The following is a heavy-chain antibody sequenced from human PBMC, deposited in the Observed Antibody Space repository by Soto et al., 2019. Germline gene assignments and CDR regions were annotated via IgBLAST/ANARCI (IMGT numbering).Heavy chain of an antibody. V-gene: IGHV3-15*07. CDR1: GYTFSDAW. J-gene: IGHJ4*02. CDR2: INRKIDGETT. Sequence: SCKASGYTFSDAWMSWVRQAPGKGLEWVARINRKIDGETTDYAAPVEGRFTIARDDSKSTLYLQMSSLKIEDTAVYFCTADHWSWGQGTLVTVSS. CDR3: TADHWS. D-gene: IGHD3-3*01.